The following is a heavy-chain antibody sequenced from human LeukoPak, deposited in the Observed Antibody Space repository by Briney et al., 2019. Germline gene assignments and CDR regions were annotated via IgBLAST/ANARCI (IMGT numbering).Heavy chain of an antibody. CDR3: ATPFATGFSSTWPSY. Sequence: PSETLSLTCTVSGGSISSSGYYWGWIRQPPGKGLEWIGSVYYSGTTYYNPSLESRVTIFVDTSKNQLSLRLSSVTAADTAVYYCATPFATGFSSTWPSYWGQGTLVTVSS. J-gene: IGHJ4*02. CDR2: VYYSGTT. D-gene: IGHD6-13*01. V-gene: IGHV4-39*01. CDR1: GGSISSSGYY.